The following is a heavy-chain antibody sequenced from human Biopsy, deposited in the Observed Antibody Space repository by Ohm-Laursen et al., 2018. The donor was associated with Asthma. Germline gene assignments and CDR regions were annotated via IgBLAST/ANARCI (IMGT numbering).Heavy chain of an antibody. CDR2: ISWNSGSI. Sequence: SLRLSCAASGFTFDDYAMHWVRQAPGKGLEWVSGISWNSGSIGYAVSVKGRFTISRDNAKNSLYLQMNSLRAEDTALYYCAKDSSGYYLNYFDYWGQGTLVTVSS. D-gene: IGHD3-22*01. V-gene: IGHV3-9*01. CDR1: GFTFDDYA. J-gene: IGHJ4*02. CDR3: AKDSSGYYLNYFDY.